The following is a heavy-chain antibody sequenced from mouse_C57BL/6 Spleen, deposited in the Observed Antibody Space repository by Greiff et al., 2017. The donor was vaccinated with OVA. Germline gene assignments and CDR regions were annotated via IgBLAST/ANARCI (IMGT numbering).Heavy chain of an antibody. J-gene: IGHJ3*01. CDR2: IYPGDGDT. CDR3: ANYYGSSYVGWFAY. D-gene: IGHD1-1*01. V-gene: IGHV1-82*01. CDR1: GYAFSSSW. Sequence: VQLQQSGPELVKPGASVKISCKASGYAFSSSWMNWVKQRPGKGLEWIGRIYPGDGDTNYNGKFKGKATLTADKSSSTAYMQLSSLTSEDSAVYFCANYYGSSYVGWFAYWGQGTLVTVSA.